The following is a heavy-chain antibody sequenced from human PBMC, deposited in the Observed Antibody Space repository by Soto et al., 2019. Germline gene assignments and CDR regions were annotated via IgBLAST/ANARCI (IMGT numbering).Heavy chain of an antibody. CDR1: GGSISSGDYY. CDR2: IYYSGST. CDR3: AGKWFGELLGWFDP. Sequence: LSLTCTVSGGSISSGDYYWSWIRQPPGKGLEWIGYIYYSGSTYYNPSLKSRVTISVDTSKNQFSLKLSSVTAADTAVYYCAGKWFGELLGWFDPWGQGTLVTVSS. J-gene: IGHJ5*02. V-gene: IGHV4-30-4*01. D-gene: IGHD3-10*01.